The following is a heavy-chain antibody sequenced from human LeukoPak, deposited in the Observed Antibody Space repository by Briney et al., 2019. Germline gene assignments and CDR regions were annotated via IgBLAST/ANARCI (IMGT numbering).Heavy chain of an antibody. CDR1: GFTFSSYW. V-gene: IGHV3-30*02. CDR3: AKGYYGSGSYGWFDP. CDR2: IRYDGSNK. D-gene: IGHD3-10*01. J-gene: IGHJ5*02. Sequence: GGSLRLSCAASGFTFSSYWMTWVRQAPGKGLEWVAFIRYDGSNKYYADSVKGRFTISRDNSKNTLYLQMNSLRAEDTAVYYCAKGYYGSGSYGWFDPWGQGTLVTVSS.